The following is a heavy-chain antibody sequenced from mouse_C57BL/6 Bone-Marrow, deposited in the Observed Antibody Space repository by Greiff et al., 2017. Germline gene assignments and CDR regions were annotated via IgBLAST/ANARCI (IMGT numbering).Heavy chain of an antibody. CDR1: GFNIKDDY. D-gene: IGHD1-1*01. V-gene: IGHV14-4*01. CDR2: IDPENGDT. CDR3: TWITTVVATGAY. J-gene: IGHJ3*01. Sequence: EVQLRQSGAELVRPGASVKLSCTASGFNIKDDYMHWVKQRPEQGLEWIGWIDPENGDTEYASKFQGKATITADPSSNTAYLQLSSLTSEDTAVYYCTWITTVVATGAYWGQGTLVTVSA.